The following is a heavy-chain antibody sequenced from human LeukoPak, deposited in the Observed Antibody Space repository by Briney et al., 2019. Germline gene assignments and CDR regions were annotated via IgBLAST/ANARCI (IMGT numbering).Heavy chain of an antibody. D-gene: IGHD6-13*01. CDR1: RGSISSSSYY. Sequence: PSETLSLTCTVSRGSISSSSYYWSWIRQPAGMGLEWIGRIYTSGSTTYNPSLKSRVTISVDTSKNQFSLILSSVTATDTALYYCARGVTAAGHFDYWGQGTLVTVSS. CDR2: IYTSGST. V-gene: IGHV4-61*02. J-gene: IGHJ4*02. CDR3: ARGVTAAGHFDY.